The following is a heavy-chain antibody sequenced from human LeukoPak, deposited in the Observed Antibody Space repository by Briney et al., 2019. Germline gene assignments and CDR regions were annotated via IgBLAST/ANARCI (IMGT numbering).Heavy chain of an antibody. Sequence: PGGSPRLSCAASGFTFNTYWMSWVRQAPGKGLEWLANIKEDGTRDYYVESVKGRFTISKDNAKTSLYLQLSSLRAEDTAVYYCARDTKGGYFDLWGQGTLVTVSS. J-gene: IGHJ4*02. CDR2: IKEDGTRD. CDR1: GFTFNTYW. V-gene: IGHV3-7*01. CDR3: ARDTKGGYFDL.